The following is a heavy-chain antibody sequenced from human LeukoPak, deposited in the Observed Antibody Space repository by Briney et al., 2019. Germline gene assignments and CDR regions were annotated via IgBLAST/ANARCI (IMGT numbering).Heavy chain of an antibody. D-gene: IGHD6-13*01. V-gene: IGHV3-64D*06. CDR3: VKTPRSSSWYLHFDY. CDR2: ISSNGGST. J-gene: IGHJ4*02. CDR1: GFTFSSYA. Sequence: GGSLRLFCSASGFTFSSYAMHWVRQDPGKGLEYVSAISSNGGSTYYADSVKGRFTISRDNSKNTLYLQMSSLRAEDTAVYYCVKTPRSSSWYLHFDYWGQGTLVTVSS.